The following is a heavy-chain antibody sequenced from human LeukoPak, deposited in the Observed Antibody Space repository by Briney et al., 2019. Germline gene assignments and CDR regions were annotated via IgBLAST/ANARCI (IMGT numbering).Heavy chain of an antibody. V-gene: IGHV3-21*01. Sequence: GKSLRLSCAASGFSFSTYSMRWVRQAPGKGPEWVSSISSSSTYIYYADSVRGRFTISRDNAKNSLFLQMNSLRAEDTAVYFCARDNPYSESPAADDAFDVWGLGTTVTVSS. CDR2: ISSSSTYI. D-gene: IGHD1-26*01. J-gene: IGHJ3*01. CDR1: GFSFSTYS. CDR3: ARDNPYSESPAADDAFDV.